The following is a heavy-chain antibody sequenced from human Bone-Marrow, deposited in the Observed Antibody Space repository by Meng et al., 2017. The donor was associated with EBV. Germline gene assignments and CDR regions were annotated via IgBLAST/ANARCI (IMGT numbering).Heavy chain of an antibody. Sequence: HVQLPESGPGLVKPSGTLSLAGAVSGASISSSNWWSWVRQPPGKGLEWIGEIYNLVITNYPPSLKIRIPISVDKSKNQFSLKLSSVTAADTALYSFSRTTSPSSPRLSSWGQGTLVTVSS. V-gene: IGHV4-4*02. CDR3: SRTTSPSSPRLSS. CDR1: GASISSSNW. J-gene: IGHJ5*02. D-gene: IGHD2/OR15-2a*01. CDR2: IYNLVIT.